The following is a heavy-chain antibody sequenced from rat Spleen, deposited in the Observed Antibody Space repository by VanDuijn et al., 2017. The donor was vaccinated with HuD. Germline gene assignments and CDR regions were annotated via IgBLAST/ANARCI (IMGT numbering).Heavy chain of an antibody. D-gene: IGHD1-10*01. CDR2: IRTGGGDT. CDR3: ARPHNYRYVMDA. CDR1: GFTFSDYY. Sequence: EVQLVESGGGLVQPGRSLKLSCAASGFTFSDYYMAWVRQAPTKGLEWVASIRTGGGDTYYRDSVRGRFTLSRDNAKSTLYLQMDSLRSEDTATYYCARPHNYRYVMDAWGQGTSVTVSS. J-gene: IGHJ4*01. V-gene: IGHV5-25*01.